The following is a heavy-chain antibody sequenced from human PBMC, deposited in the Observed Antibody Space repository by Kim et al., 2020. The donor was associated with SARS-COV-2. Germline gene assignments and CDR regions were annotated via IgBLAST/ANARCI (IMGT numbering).Heavy chain of an antibody. V-gene: IGHV4-59*01. CDR3: ASIGTKWSNAFDV. Sequence: SETLSLICTISGGSLSSSFRSWIRQSPGKGLEWLGHMYYSGSTRYNPSLQSRATVSVDKSKNQFYLNLTSVTAADTARYYCASIGTKWSNAFDVWGHGTMVTVSS. D-gene: IGHD1-1*01. J-gene: IGHJ3*01. CDR1: GGSLSSSF. CDR2: MYYSGST.